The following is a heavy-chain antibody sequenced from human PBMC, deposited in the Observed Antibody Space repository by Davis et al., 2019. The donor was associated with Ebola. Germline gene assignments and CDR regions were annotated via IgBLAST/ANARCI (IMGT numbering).Heavy chain of an antibody. CDR3: ARSAPRFRPVVVVAATPGYFDY. V-gene: IGHV4-34*01. CDR2: INHSGST. CDR1: GGSFSGYY. Sequence: PSETLSLTCAVYGGSFSGYYWSWIRQPPGKGLEWIGEINHSGSTNYNPSLKSRVTISVDTSKNQFSLKLSSVTAADTAVYYCARSAPRFRPVVVVAATPGYFDYWGQGTLVTVSS. D-gene: IGHD2-15*01. J-gene: IGHJ4*02.